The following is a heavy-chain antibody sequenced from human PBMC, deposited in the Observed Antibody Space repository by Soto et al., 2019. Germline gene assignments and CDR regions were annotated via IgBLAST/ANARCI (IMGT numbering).Heavy chain of an antibody. J-gene: IGHJ6*02. CDR1: GGSISSGDYY. CDR3: AREGAATANYGMDV. CDR2: IYYSGST. Sequence: SETLSLTCTVSGGSISSGDYYWSWIRQHPGKGLEWIGYIYYSGSTYYNPSLKSRVTISVDTSKNQFSLKLSSVTAADTAVYYCAREGAATANYGMDVWGQGTTVTVSS. V-gene: IGHV4-31*03. D-gene: IGHD2-15*01.